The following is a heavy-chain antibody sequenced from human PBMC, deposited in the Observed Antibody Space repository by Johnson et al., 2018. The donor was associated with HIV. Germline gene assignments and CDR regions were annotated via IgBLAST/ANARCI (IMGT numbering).Heavy chain of an antibody. CDR3: ARGEQDAFDI. D-gene: IGHD1-26*01. CDR1: GLSFSNFG. V-gene: IGHV3-30*03. CDR2: ISYNGSTK. J-gene: IGHJ3*02. Sequence: VQLVESGGGVVQPGKSLTLSCVGSGLSFSNFGIHWVRQAPGKGPEWVAVISYNGSTKYYADSVKGRFTISRDDSKNTEYLQMNSLKTEDTAVYYCARGEQDAFDIWGQGTMVTVSS.